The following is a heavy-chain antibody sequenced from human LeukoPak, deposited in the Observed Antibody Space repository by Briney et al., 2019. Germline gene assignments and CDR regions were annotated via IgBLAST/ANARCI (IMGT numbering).Heavy chain of an antibody. CDR2: IGWNSGST. D-gene: IGHD2-2*01. CDR1: GFAFDDYA. V-gene: IGHV3-9*01. CDR3: AKDIRSSTSCFDS. Sequence: TGGSLRLSCAASGFAFDDYAMHWVRQAPGKGLEWVSGIGWNSGSTGYADSVRGRFTISRDNAKNSPYLQMNSLRREDTALYYCAKDIRSSTSCFDSWGQGTLVTVSS. J-gene: IGHJ5*01.